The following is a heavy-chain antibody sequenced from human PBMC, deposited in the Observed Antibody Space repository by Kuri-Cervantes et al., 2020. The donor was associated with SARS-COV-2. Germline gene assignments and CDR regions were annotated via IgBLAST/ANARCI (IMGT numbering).Heavy chain of an antibody. CDR3: ASYSERAMDV. V-gene: IGHV3-7*01. D-gene: IGHD6-13*01. CDR1: GGSISSGSYY. CDR2: IKQDGSEK. Sequence: GGSLRLSCTVSGGSISSGSYYWSWIRQPAGKGLEWVANIKQDGSEKYYVDSVKGRFTISRDNAKNSLYLQMNSLRAEDTAVYYCASYSERAMDVWGKGTTVTVSS. J-gene: IGHJ6*04.